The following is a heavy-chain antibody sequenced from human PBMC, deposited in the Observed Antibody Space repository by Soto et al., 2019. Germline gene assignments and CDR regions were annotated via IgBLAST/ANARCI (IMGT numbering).Heavy chain of an antibody. V-gene: IGHV3-33*01. J-gene: IGHJ6*02. Sequence: PGGSLRLSCAASGFTFSSYGMHWVRQAPGKGLEWVAVIWYDGSNKYYADSVKGRFTISRDNSKNTLYLQMNSLRAEDTAVYYCARVEGHATTHYGMDVWGQGTTVTVSS. CDR3: ARVEGHATTHYGMDV. CDR1: GFTFSSYG. D-gene: IGHD1-1*01. CDR2: IWYDGSNK.